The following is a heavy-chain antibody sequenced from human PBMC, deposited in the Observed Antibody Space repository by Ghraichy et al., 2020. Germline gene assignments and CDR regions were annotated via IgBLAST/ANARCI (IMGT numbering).Heavy chain of an antibody. CDR1: GGSISSYY. Sequence: SETLSLTCTVSGGSISSYYWSWIRQPPGKGLEWIGYIYTSGSTNYNPSLKSRVTISVDTSKNQFSLKLSSVTAADTAVYYCARFIRVTTSINWFDPWGQGTLVTVSS. J-gene: IGHJ5*02. CDR2: IYTSGST. D-gene: IGHD4-11*01. CDR3: ARFIRVTTSINWFDP. V-gene: IGHV4-4*09.